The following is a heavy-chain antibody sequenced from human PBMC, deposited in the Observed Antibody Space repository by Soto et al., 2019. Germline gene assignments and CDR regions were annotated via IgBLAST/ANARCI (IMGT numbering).Heavy chain of an antibody. CDR1: GGSISSGDYY. D-gene: IGHD3-3*01. V-gene: IGHV4-30-4*01. CDR2: IYYSGST. J-gene: IGHJ5*02. Sequence: TLSLTGTVSGGSISSGDYYWSWIRQPPGKGLEWIGYIYYSGSTYYNPSLKSRVTISVDTSKNQFSLKLSSVTAADTAVYYCARESRYYDFWSGYYAPPDWFDPWGQGTLVTVSS. CDR3: ARESRYYDFWSGYYAPPDWFDP.